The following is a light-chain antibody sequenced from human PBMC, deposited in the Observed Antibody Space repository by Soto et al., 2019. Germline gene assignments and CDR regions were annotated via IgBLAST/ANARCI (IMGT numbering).Light chain of an antibody. J-gene: IGLJ1*01. V-gene: IGLV2-14*01. CDR2: EVT. CDR3: TSYTTSSTRV. CDR1: SSDVGIYNY. Sequence: QSALTQPASVSGSPGQSIAISCTGTSSDVGIYNYVSWYQQHPGKVPKLIIYEVTTRPSGVSNRFSGSKSGNTASLIISGLQAEDEADYYCTSYTTSSTRVFGTGTKLTVL.